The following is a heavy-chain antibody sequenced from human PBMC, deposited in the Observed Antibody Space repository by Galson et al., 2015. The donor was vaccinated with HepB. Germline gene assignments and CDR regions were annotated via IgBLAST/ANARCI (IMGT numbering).Heavy chain of an antibody. CDR3: AKAGPDSSGYRGRWYFDL. V-gene: IGHV3-23*01. J-gene: IGHJ2*01. D-gene: IGHD3-22*01. Sequence: SLRLSCAASGFTFSNYAMSWVRQAPGKGLEWVSAISGSGGSTYYADSVKGRFTISRDNSKNTLYLQMNSLRAEDTAVYYCAKAGPDSSGYRGRWYFDLWGRGTLVTVSS. CDR2: ISGSGGST. CDR1: GFTFSNYA.